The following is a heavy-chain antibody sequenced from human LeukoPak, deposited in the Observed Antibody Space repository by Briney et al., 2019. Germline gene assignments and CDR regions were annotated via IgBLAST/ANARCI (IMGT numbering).Heavy chain of an antibody. Sequence: ASVKVSCKASGYTFTSYGISWVRQAPGQGLEWMGWISAYNGNTNYAQKLQGRVTMTTDTSTSTAYMELRSLRSDDTAVYYCAISLQHYGSGSYLDFDYWGRGTLVTVSS. CDR1: GYTFTSYG. J-gene: IGHJ4*02. V-gene: IGHV1-18*01. CDR3: AISLQHYGSGSYLDFDY. CDR2: ISAYNGNT. D-gene: IGHD3-10*01.